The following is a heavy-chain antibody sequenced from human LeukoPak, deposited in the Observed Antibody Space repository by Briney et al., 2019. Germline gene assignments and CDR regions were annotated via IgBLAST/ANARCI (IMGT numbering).Heavy chain of an antibody. V-gene: IGHV3-30*04. Sequence: GRSLRLSCAASGFTFSSYAMHWVRQAPGKGLEWVAVISYDGSNKYYADSVKGRFTISRDNSKNTLYLQMNSLRAEDTAVYYCAKDFDSSAYYNRGFDWGQGTLVTVSS. CDR1: GFTFSSYA. CDR3: AKDFDSSAYYNRGFD. CDR2: ISYDGSNK. D-gene: IGHD3-22*01. J-gene: IGHJ4*02.